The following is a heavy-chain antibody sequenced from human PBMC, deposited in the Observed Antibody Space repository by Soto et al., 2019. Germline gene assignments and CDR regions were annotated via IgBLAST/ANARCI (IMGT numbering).Heavy chain of an antibody. J-gene: IGHJ6*02. CDR3: ASNSPIAAAGTNYYYGMDV. V-gene: IGHV5-10-1*01. CDR2: IDPSDSYT. Sequence: LKISCKGSGYSFTSYWISWVRQMPGKGLEWMGRIDPSDSYTNYSPSFQGHVTISADKSISTAYLQWSSLKASDTAMYYCASNSPIAAAGTNYYYGMDVWGQGTTVTVSS. CDR1: GYSFTSYW. D-gene: IGHD6-13*01.